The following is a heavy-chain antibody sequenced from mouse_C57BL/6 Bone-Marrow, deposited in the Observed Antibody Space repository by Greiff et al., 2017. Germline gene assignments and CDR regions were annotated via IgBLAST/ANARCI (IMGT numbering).Heavy chain of an antibody. CDR2: IDPSDSYT. D-gene: IGHD1-1*01. CDR3: ARPYYYGFAY. J-gene: IGHJ3*01. Sequence: VQLQESGPELVKPGASVKISCKASGYTFTSYWMQWVKQRPGQGLEWIGEIDPSDSYTNYNQKFKGKATLTVDTSSSTAYMQLSSLTSEDSAVYYCARPYYYGFAYWGQGTLVTVSA. V-gene: IGHV1-50*01. CDR1: GYTFTSYW.